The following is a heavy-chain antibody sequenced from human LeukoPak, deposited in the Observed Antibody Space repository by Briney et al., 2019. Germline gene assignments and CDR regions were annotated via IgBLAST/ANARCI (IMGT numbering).Heavy chain of an antibody. CDR2: IRYDGSNK. Sequence: GGSLRLSCAASGFTFSSYGMHWVRQAPGKGLEWVAFIRYDGSNKYYADSVKGRFTISRDNSKNTLYLQMNSLRAEDTAVYYCAKDEGAYYYDSSGYYQNWGQGTLVTVSS. CDR1: GFTFSSYG. CDR3: AKDEGAYYYDSSGYYQN. D-gene: IGHD3-22*01. J-gene: IGHJ4*02. V-gene: IGHV3-30*02.